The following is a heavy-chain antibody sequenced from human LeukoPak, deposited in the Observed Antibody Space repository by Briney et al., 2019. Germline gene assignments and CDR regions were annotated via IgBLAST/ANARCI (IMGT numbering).Heavy chain of an antibody. D-gene: IGHD3-10*01. CDR3: AKGDSGLLPNFDY. V-gene: IGHV3-30*18. J-gene: IGHJ4*02. CDR1: GFTFSSYG. CDR2: ISYDGSNK. Sequence: GGSLRLSCAASGFTFSSYGMHWVRQAPGKGLEWVAVISYDGSNKYYADSVKGRFTISRDNAKNSLYLQMNSLRAEDTALYYCAKGDSGLLPNFDYWGQGTLVTVSS.